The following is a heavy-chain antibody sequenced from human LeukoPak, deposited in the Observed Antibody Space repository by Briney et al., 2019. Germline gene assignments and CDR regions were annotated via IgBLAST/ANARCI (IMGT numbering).Heavy chain of an antibody. CDR3: AREREGARFLSQNSYYFDY. D-gene: IGHD3-3*01. Sequence: PGGSLRLSCAASGFTFSAYNMNWVRRTPGKGLVWVSRINSDGSSTSYADSVKGRFTISRDNAKNTLYLQMNSLRAEDTAVYYCAREREGARFLSQNSYYFDYWGQGTLVTVSS. V-gene: IGHV3-74*01. CDR2: INSDGSST. CDR1: GFTFSAYN. J-gene: IGHJ4*02.